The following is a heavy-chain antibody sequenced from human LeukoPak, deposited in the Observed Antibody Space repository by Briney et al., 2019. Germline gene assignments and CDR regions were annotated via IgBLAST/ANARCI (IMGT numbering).Heavy chain of an antibody. Sequence: AASVKVSCKASGGTFSSYTISWVRQAPGQGLEWMGWIIPIFGTANYAQKFQGRVTITADESTSTAYMELSSLRSEDTAVYYCARVSPVTTDYYYYGMDVWGQGTTVTVSS. V-gene: IGHV1-69*13. CDR3: ARVSPVTTDYYYYGMDV. CDR1: GGTFSSYT. J-gene: IGHJ6*02. D-gene: IGHD4-17*01. CDR2: IIPIFGTA.